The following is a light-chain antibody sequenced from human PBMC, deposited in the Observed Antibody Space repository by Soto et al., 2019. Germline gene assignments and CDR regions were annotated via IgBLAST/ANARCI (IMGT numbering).Light chain of an antibody. CDR1: QSISSW. CDR3: QHYNSDLWT. Sequence: DIQMTQSPSTLSASVGDRVTITCRASQSISSWLAWYQQKPGKAPKLLIYKASSLESGVPSRFSGSGSGTEFTLTISSLQPDDFATYYCQHYNSDLWTCGQGTKVEIK. J-gene: IGKJ1*01. V-gene: IGKV1-5*03. CDR2: KAS.